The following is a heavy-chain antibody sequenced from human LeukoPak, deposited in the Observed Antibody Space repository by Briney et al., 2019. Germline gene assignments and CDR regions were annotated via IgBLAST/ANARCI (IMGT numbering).Heavy chain of an antibody. V-gene: IGHV4-34*01. CDR3: ARGESWSGYTDY. J-gene: IGHJ4*02. CDR2: INHSGST. CDR1: GGSFSGYY. Sequence: SETLSLTCAVYGGSFSGYYWSWIRQPPGKGLEWIGEINHSGSTNYNPSLKSRVTISVDTSKNQFSLKLSSVTAADTAVYYCARGESWSGYTDYWGQGTLVTVSS. D-gene: IGHD3-3*01.